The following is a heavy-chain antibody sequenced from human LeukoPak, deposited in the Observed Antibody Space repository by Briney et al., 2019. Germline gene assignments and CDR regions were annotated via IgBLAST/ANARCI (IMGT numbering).Heavy chain of an antibody. CDR3: AKERSAHYFYYYMDV. CDR2: ISGDGGST. J-gene: IGHJ6*03. Sequence: PGGSLRLSCAASGFTFDDYAMHWVRQAPGKGLEWVSLISGDGGSTYYADSVKGRFTISRDNSKNSLYLQMNSLRTEDTALYYCAKERSAHYFYYYMDVWGKGPTVTVSS. CDR1: GFTFDDYA. V-gene: IGHV3-43*02. D-gene: IGHD3-10*01.